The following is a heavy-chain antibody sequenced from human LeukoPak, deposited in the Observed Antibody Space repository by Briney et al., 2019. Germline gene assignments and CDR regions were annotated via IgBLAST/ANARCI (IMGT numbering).Heavy chain of an antibody. J-gene: IGHJ4*02. D-gene: IGHD2-15*01. Sequence: PSETLSLTCTVSGGSISSGSYFWSWIRQPAGKGLEWIGRIYGGWPTNYNPSLKSRVTISMDTSKNQFFLRLSSVTAADTAVYYCARAPGRRCNGGTCNSGVDYWGQGTLVTVSS. CDR3: ARAPGRRCNGGTCNSGVDY. CDR2: IYGGWPT. CDR1: GGSISSGSYF. V-gene: IGHV4-61*02.